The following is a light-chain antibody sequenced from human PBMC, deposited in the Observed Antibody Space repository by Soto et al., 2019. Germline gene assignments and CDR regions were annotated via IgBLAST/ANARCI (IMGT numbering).Light chain of an antibody. CDR1: SSDVGSYNL. V-gene: IGLV2-23*02. J-gene: IGLJ3*02. CDR2: EVS. Sequence: QSALTQPASVSGSPGQSITISCTGTSSDVGSYNLVSWYQQHPGKAPKLMIYEVSKRPSGVSNRLSGSKSGNTASLTISGLQAEDEADYYCCSYAGYSWVFGGGTKLTVL. CDR3: CSYAGYSWV.